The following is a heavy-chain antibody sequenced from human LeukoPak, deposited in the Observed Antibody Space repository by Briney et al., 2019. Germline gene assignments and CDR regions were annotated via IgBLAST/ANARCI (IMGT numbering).Heavy chain of an antibody. V-gene: IGHV3-21*01. J-gene: IGHJ4*02. CDR2: ISSSSSYI. CDR3: AKDGDDSIEH. CDR1: GFTFSSYS. Sequence: NPGGSLRLSCAASGFTFSSYSMNWVRQAPGKGLEWVSSISSSSSYINYADSVRGRFTISRDNAKNSLFLQMDSLRAEDTAVYYCAKDGDDSIEHWGQGTLVTVSS. D-gene: IGHD3-22*01.